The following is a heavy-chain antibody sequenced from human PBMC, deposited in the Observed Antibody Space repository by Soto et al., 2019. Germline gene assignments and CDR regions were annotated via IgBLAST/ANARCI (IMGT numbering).Heavy chain of an antibody. CDR1: GFTFSTYW. V-gene: IGHV3-7*03. D-gene: IGHD4-4*01. CDR3: AGWGGHDYNY. Sequence: EVQLLGSGGGLVQPGGSLRLSCVGSGFTFSTYWMNWVRQAPGKGLEWVANINPDGNVGTYVDSVRGRFTTSRDNAKNSLYLQMNSLRADGTAVYFCAGWGGHDYNYWGQGIMVTVSS. J-gene: IGHJ4*02. CDR2: INPDGNVG.